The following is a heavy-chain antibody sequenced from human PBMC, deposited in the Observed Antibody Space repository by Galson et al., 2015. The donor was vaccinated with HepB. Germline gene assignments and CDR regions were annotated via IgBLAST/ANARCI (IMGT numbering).Heavy chain of an antibody. J-gene: IGHJ4*02. D-gene: IGHD2-2*02. CDR1: GFTFSSYA. CDR3: ARATGYCSSTSCYTGYDY. CDR2: ISGSGGST. Sequence: SLRLSCAASGFTFSSYAMTWVRQAPGKGLEWVSGISGSGGSTHYADSVKGRFTISRDNSKNTLYLQMNSLRAGDTAVYYCARATGYCSSTSCYTGYDYWGQGTLVTVSS. V-gene: IGHV3-23*01.